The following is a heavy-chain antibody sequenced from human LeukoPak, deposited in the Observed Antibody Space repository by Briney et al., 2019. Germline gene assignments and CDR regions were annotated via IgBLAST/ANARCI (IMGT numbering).Heavy chain of an antibody. CDR3: ARGSSSFCMDV. CDR1: GFTFSSYA. D-gene: IGHD6-13*01. CDR2: ISYDGSNK. V-gene: IGHV3-30*04. Sequence: GGSLRLSCAASGFTFSSYAMHWVRQAPSKGLEWVAVISYDGSNKYYADSVKGRFTISRDNSKNTLYLQMNSLRAEDTAVYYCARGSSSFCMDVWGKGTTVTVSS. J-gene: IGHJ6*03.